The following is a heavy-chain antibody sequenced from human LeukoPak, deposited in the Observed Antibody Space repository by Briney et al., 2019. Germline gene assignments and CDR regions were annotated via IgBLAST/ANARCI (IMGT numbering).Heavy chain of an antibody. J-gene: IGHJ4*02. CDR3: EKERLPYSSSALPDY. Sequence: SGGPLRLSCALSGFTLSNYSMNWVRHARERRLEWVALIWYDESNRFYADSVQGLFTIYRDNSKITVYLKKNSLRAEDTAVYYCEKERLPYSSSALPDYWGQGTLVTVSS. V-gene: IGHV3-30*02. CDR2: IWYDESNR. D-gene: IGHD6-13*01. CDR1: GFTLSNYS.